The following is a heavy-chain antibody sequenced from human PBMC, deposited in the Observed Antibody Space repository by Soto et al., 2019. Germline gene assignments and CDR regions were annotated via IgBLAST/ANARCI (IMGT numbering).Heavy chain of an antibody. V-gene: IGHV3-66*01. Sequence: GKGLEWVSVIYSGGSTYYADSVKGRFTISRDNSKNTLYLQMSSLRAEDTAVYYCAKSVYNWNDGFFDYWGQGTLVTVSS. D-gene: IGHD1-1*01. CDR3: AKSVYNWNDGFFDY. CDR2: IYSGGST. J-gene: IGHJ4*02.